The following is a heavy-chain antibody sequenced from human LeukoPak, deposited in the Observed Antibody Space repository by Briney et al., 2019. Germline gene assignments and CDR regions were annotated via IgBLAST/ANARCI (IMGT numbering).Heavy chain of an antibody. CDR1: GFTLSSYS. CDR3: ARDIVVVPAAPDFDY. CDR2: ISSSSSYI. J-gene: IGHJ4*02. V-gene: IGHV3-21*01. D-gene: IGHD2-2*01. Sequence: PGGSLRLSCAASGFTLSSYSMNWVRQAPGKGLEWVSSISSSSSYIYYADPVKGRFTIHRENAKNSLYLQMNSLSAEDTAVYYCARDIVVVPAAPDFDYWGQGTLVTVSS.